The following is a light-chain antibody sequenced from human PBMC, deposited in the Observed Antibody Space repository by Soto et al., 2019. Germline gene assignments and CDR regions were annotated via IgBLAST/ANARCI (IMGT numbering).Light chain of an antibody. CDR3: QQYGSSPST. Sequence: EIVLTQSPATLSFSPGERATLSCGASAAVSSSYVAWYQQKSGLAPRLLIHDASSRATGIPDRFSGSKSGTDFTLTIRSLEPEDAALYYCQQYGSSPSTFGQGTRLEIK. CDR2: DAS. CDR1: AAVSSSY. V-gene: IGKV3D-20*01. J-gene: IGKJ5*01.